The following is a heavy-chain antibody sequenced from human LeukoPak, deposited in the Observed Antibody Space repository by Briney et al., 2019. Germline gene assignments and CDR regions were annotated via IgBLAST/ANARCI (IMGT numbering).Heavy chain of an antibody. CDR3: ARDGPYYYDSSGYYDAFDI. D-gene: IGHD3-22*01. Sequence: SETLSLACTVSGYSISSGYYWGWIRQPPGKGLEWIGSIYHSGSTYYNPSLKSRVTMSLDTSKNQFSLKLSSVTAADTAVYYCARDGPYYYDSSGYYDAFDIWGQGTMVTVSS. J-gene: IGHJ3*02. V-gene: IGHV4-38-2*02. CDR1: GYSISSGYY. CDR2: IYHSGST.